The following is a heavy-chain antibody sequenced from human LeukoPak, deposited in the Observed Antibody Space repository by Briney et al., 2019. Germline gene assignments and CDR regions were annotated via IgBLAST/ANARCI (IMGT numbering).Heavy chain of an antibody. CDR2: ISSSSSYI. CDR1: GFTFSLNS. D-gene: IGHD6-19*01. J-gene: IGHJ4*02. CDR3: ARDMSYSSGWSDY. V-gene: IGHV3-21*01. Sequence: GGSLRLSCAASGFTFSLNSMNWVRPAPGKGLEWVSFISSSSSYIYDADSVKGRFTTSRDNAKNSLYLQMNSLRAEDTAVYYCARDMSYSSGWSDYWGQGTLVTVSS.